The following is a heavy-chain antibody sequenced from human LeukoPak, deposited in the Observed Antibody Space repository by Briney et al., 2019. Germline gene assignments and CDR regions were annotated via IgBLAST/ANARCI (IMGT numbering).Heavy chain of an antibody. Sequence: SETLSLTCNVSGGSISSGSYYWGWIRQPPGKGLEWIGSIYYSGSTYYNPSLKSRVTISVDTSKNQFSLKLSSVTAADTAVYYCARHSEQQWLSQVRNWFDPWGQGTLVTVSS. D-gene: IGHD6-19*01. V-gene: IGHV4-39*01. J-gene: IGHJ5*02. CDR1: GGSISSGSYY. CDR2: IYYSGST. CDR3: ARHSEQQWLSQVRNWFDP.